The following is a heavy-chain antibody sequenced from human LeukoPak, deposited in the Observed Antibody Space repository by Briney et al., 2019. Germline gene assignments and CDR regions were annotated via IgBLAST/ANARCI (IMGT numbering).Heavy chain of an antibody. CDR1: GGSFGDYY. J-gene: IGHJ1*01. D-gene: IGHD3-22*01. V-gene: IGHV4-34*01. Sequence: SETLSLTCAVYGGSFGDYYWTWIRQPPGKGLEWLAEINHSGSANYNPSLKRRVTISLDPSKNQFSLKLSSVTAADTAVYYCARYYDSRGYYPGTAYFQHWGQGTLVTVSS. CDR2: INHSGSA. CDR3: ARYYDSRGYYPGTAYFQH.